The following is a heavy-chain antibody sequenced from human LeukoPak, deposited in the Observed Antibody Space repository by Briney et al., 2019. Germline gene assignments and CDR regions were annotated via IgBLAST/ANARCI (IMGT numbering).Heavy chain of an antibody. CDR3: ARDRVDTGSFDS. J-gene: IGHJ5*01. CDR2: IFYGGNT. V-gene: IGHV4-59*11. CDR1: GGFIGSHY. Sequence: PSETLSLTCTVSGGFIGSHYWSWIRQSPGKGLEWIGYIFYGGNTNYNSSLKSRVTISVDTSKNQFSLKLTSVTADDTGVYYCARDRVDTGSFDSWGQGTLVTVSS. D-gene: IGHD5-18*01.